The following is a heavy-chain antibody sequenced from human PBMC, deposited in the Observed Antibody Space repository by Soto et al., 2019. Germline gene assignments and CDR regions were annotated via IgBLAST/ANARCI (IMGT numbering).Heavy chain of an antibody. D-gene: IGHD3-22*01. Sequence: PSETLSLTCTVSGGSISSGGYYWSWIRQHPGKGLEWIGYIYYSGSTYYNPSLRSRVTISVDTSKNQFSLKLSSVTAADTAVYYCARSGHYYDSSGYSSFDYWGQGTLVTAPQ. V-gene: IGHV4-31*03. CDR1: GGSISSGGYY. J-gene: IGHJ4*02. CDR3: ARSGHYYDSSGYSSFDY. CDR2: IYYSGST.